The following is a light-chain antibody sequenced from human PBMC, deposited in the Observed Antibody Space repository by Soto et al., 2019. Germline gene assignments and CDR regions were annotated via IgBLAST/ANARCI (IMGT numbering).Light chain of an antibody. CDR2: AAA. CDR1: QSIHSY. CDR3: QHSYSTRR. J-gene: IGKJ2*01. V-gene: IGKV1-39*01. Sequence: DNQKTQSPTSLTASVGDRVTITCRASQSIHSYLNWNQQKPGKAPKLLINAAASKQRGVPSRNSVSGFGSDFTLTISSLLPEDFATYYCQHSYSTRRVGQGTK.